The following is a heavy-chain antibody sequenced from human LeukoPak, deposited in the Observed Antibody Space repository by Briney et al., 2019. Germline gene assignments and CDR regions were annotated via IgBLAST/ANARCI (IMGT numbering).Heavy chain of an antibody. Sequence: ASVKVSCKASGYTFPSYYMHWVRQAPGQGLEWMGIINPSGGSTSYAQKFQGRDTMTRDTSTRTVYMELNSLRSEDTAVYYCARAVAGWYYFDYWGQGTLVTVSS. CDR3: ARAVAGWYYFDY. V-gene: IGHV1-46*01. J-gene: IGHJ4*02. CDR2: INPSGGST. CDR1: GYTFPSYY. D-gene: IGHD6-19*01.